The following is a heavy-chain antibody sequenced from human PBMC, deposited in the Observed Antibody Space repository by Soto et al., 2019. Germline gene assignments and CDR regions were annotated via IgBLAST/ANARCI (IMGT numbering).Heavy chain of an antibody. Sequence: QLQLQESGPGLVKPSETLSLTCTVSGGSISSSSYYWGWIRQPPGKGLEWIGSIYYSGSTYYNPSLKSRVTISVDTSKNQFSLKLSSVTAADTAVYYCARPATTDVTEYYYMDVWGKGTKVTV. V-gene: IGHV4-39*01. D-gene: IGHD1-1*01. CDR1: GGSISSSSYY. CDR3: ARPATTDVTEYYYMDV. J-gene: IGHJ6*03. CDR2: IYYSGST.